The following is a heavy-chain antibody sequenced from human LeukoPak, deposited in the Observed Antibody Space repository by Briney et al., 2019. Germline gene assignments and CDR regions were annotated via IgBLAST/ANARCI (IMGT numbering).Heavy chain of an antibody. CDR3: ARDRYFSGA. Sequence: PGGSLRLSCVASGFTFSNYWMSWVRQAPGKGLEWVANIKEDGSEKHHVDSVKGRFTISRDNAKNLLHLQMNSLRAEDMAVYYCARDRYFSGAWGQGTLVTVSS. CDR1: GFTFSNYW. V-gene: IGHV3-7*03. J-gene: IGHJ5*02. CDR2: IKEDGSEK. D-gene: IGHD2-15*01.